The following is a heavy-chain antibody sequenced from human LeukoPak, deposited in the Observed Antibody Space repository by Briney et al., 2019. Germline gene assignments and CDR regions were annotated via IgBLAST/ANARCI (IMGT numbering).Heavy chain of an antibody. V-gene: IGHV6-1*01. CDR2: TYYRSKWYN. Sequence: SQTLSLTCAICGDSVSSNSAAWNWIRQSPSRGLEWLGRTYYRSKWYNDYAVSVKSRIVINPDTSKNQFSLQLSSVTPEDTAVYYCTRDGIRVLDYWGQGILVTVSS. D-gene: IGHD1-1*01. J-gene: IGHJ4*02. CDR1: GDSVSSNSAA. CDR3: TRDGIRVLDY.